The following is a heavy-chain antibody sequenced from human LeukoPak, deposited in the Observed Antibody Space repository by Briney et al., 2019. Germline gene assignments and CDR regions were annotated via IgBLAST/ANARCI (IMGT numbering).Heavy chain of an antibody. CDR3: ARDGIYGDCDI. V-gene: IGHV1-3*01. Sequence: ASVKVSCKASGYTFTTYAMHWVRQAPGQRLEWMGWINAGNGNTTYSQKFQGRVTITRDTSASTAYMELSSLRSEDTAVYYCARDGIYGDCDIWGQGTMVTVSS. J-gene: IGHJ3*02. CDR2: INAGNGNT. CDR1: GYTFTTYA. D-gene: IGHD4-17*01.